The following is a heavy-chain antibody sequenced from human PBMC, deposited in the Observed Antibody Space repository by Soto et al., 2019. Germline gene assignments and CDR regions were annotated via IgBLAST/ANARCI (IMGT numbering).Heavy chain of an antibody. Sequence: EVQLVESGGGLVKPGGSLRLSCAASGFTFSNAWMSWVRQAPGKGLEWVGRIKSKTDGGTTDYAAPVKGRFTISRADSKNTLYLQMNSLKTEDTAVYYCTTDDYGDYVPFDYWGQGTLVTVSS. CDR1: GFTFSNAW. CDR2: IKSKTDGGTT. V-gene: IGHV3-15*01. D-gene: IGHD4-17*01. CDR3: TTDDYGDYVPFDY. J-gene: IGHJ4*02.